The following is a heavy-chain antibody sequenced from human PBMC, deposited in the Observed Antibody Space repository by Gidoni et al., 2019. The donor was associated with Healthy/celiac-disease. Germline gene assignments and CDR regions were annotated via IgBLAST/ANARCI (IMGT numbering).Heavy chain of an antibody. CDR2: INAGNGNT. D-gene: IGHD1-26*01. CDR3: ARVISISGSYSLSY. J-gene: IGHJ4*02. CDR1: GYTFTSYA. V-gene: IGHV1-3*01. Sequence: QVQLVQSGAEVKKPGASVKVSCKASGYTFTSYAMHWVRQAPGQRLEGMGWINAGNGNTKYSQKFQGRVTITRDTSASTAYMELSSLRSEDTAVYYCARVISISGSYSLSYWGQGTLVTVSS.